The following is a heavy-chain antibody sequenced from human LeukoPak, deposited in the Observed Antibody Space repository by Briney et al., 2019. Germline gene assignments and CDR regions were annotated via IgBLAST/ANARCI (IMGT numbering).Heavy chain of an antibody. J-gene: IGHJ4*02. V-gene: IGHV4-34*01. D-gene: IGHD4-17*01. CDR3: ARRRYGDYVPPFDY. Sequence: SETLSLNCAVYGGSFSGYYWSWIRQPPGKGLEWIGEINHSGSTNYNPSLKSRVTISVDTSKNQFSLKLSSVTAADTAVYYCARRRYGDYVPPFDYWGQGTLVTVSS. CDR1: GGSFSGYY. CDR2: INHSGST.